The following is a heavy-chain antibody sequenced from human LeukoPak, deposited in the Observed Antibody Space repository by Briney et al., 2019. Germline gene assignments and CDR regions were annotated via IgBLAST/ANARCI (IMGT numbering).Heavy chain of an antibody. CDR3: ARAIMLFGVIIPWYFDS. J-gene: IGHJ4*02. Sequence: ASVNVSCKASGYTFSNYDISWVRQATGQRLEWMGWMSPHSGETNYGKKFQGRVSITRDTSLSTAYMELSGLRSEDTAVYYCARAIMLFGVIIPWYFDSWGQGTLVTVSS. CDR2: MSPHSGET. V-gene: IGHV1-8*03. CDR1: GYTFSNYD. D-gene: IGHD3-3*01.